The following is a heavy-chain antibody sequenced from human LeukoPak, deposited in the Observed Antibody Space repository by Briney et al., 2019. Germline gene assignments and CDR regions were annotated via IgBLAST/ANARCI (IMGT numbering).Heavy chain of an antibody. CDR3: ARDDLATVTTVDY. J-gene: IGHJ4*02. D-gene: IGHD4-17*01. CDR2: IYHSGST. Sequence: SETLSLTCTVSGYSISSGYYWGWIRQPPGKGREWIGSIYHSGSTYYNPSLKSRVTISVDTSKNQFSLKLSSVTAADTAVYYCARDDLATVTTVDYWGQGTLVTVSS. CDR1: GYSISSGYY. V-gene: IGHV4-38-2*02.